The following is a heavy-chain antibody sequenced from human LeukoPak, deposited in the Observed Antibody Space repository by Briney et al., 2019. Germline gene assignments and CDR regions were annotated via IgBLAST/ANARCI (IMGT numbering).Heavy chain of an antibody. CDR3: AKSQGPVSQDGPGSYMDV. CDR1: GFTFSSYA. Sequence: GGSLRLSCAASGFTFSSYAMHWVRQAPGKGLEWVAVISYDGSNKYYADSVKGRFTISRDNSKNTLYLQMNSLRAEDTAVYYCAKSQGPVSQDGPGSYMDVWGKGTTVTVSS. D-gene: IGHD2-15*01. J-gene: IGHJ6*03. V-gene: IGHV3-30-3*02. CDR2: ISYDGSNK.